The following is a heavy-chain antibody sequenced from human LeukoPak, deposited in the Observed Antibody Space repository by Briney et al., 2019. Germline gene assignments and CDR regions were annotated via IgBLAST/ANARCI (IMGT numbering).Heavy chain of an antibody. D-gene: IGHD6-13*01. CDR3: ARQYSSSWYIDY. CDR2: IYYSGST. J-gene: IGHJ4*02. Sequence: SETLSLTCTVSGGSISSSSYYWGWIRQPPGKGLEWIGSIYYSGSTYYDPSLKSRVTISVDTSKNQFSLKLSSVTAADTAVYYCARQYSSSWYIDYWGQGTLVTVSS. CDR1: GGSISSSSYY. V-gene: IGHV4-39*01.